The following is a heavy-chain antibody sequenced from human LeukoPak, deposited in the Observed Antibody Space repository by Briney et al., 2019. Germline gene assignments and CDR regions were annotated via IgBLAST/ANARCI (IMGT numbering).Heavy chain of an antibody. Sequence: PSDTLPLTCAVSGYSISSSNWWGWIRQPPGKGLEWIGYIYYSGSTYYNPSLKSRVTISVDTSKNQFSLKLSSVTAVDTAVYYCGSSSWHRAYAFDIWGQGTMVTVSS. D-gene: IGHD6-13*01. J-gene: IGHJ3*02. CDR3: GSSSWHRAYAFDI. V-gene: IGHV4-28*01. CDR1: GYSISSSNW. CDR2: IYYSGST.